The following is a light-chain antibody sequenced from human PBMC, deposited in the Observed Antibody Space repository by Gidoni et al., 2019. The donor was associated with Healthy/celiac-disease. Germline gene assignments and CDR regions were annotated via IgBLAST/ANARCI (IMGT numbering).Light chain of an antibody. CDR3: QQYNSYMT. J-gene: IGKJ1*01. CDR1: QSISSW. CDR2: KAS. Sequence: DIQMTQSPYPLSASVGDRVTLTCRASQSISSWLAWYQQKPGKAPKLLIYKASSLESGVPSRFSGSGSGTEFTLTISSLQPDDFATYYCQQYNSYMTFGQGTKVEIK. V-gene: IGKV1-5*03.